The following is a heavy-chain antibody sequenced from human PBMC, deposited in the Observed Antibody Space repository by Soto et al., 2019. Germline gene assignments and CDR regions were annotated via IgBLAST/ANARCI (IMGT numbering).Heavy chain of an antibody. CDR1: GYTFSGYY. J-gene: IGHJ6*02. V-gene: IGHV1-2*02. D-gene: IGHD2-15*01. CDR2: VSPNSGGT. Sequence: ASVKVSCKASGYTFSGYYMHCVRQAPGQGLEWMGWVSPNSGGTNYAQKLQGRVTMTRDTSSSTAYMVVRRLRSNDTTVYSCARDPGGGGRCHGTDVGGRGTTVTVSS. CDR3: ARDPGGGGRCHGTDV.